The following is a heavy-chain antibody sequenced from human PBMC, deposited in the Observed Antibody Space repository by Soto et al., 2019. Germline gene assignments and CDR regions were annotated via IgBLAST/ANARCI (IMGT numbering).Heavy chain of an antibody. Sequence: PGGSLRLSCAASGFTFSDYYMSWIRQAPGKGLEWVSYISSSSSYTNYADSVKGRFTISRDNAKNSLYLQMNSLRAEDTAVYYCAREKGTSGYYYGYYYYYGMDVWGQGTTVTVSS. V-gene: IGHV3-11*05. D-gene: IGHD3-22*01. CDR1: GFTFSDYY. CDR2: ISSSSSYT. CDR3: AREKGTSGYYYGYYYYYGMDV. J-gene: IGHJ6*02.